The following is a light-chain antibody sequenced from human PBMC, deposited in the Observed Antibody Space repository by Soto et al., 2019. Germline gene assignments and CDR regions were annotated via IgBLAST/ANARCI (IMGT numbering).Light chain of an antibody. Sequence: EIVLTQSPGTLSLSPGERGTLSCRASQSVSRNYLTWYQQKPGQAPRLLIYAASSRATGIPDRFSGSGSGTDFTLTISRLEPEDFAVYYCQQYCSSPFTFGPGTKVDIK. CDR3: QQYCSSPFT. CDR2: AAS. CDR1: QSVSRNY. J-gene: IGKJ3*01. V-gene: IGKV3-20*01.